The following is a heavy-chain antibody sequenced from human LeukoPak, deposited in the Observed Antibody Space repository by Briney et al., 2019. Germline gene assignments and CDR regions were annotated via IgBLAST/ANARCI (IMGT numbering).Heavy chain of an antibody. CDR2: IRTQANNDAT. CDR1: GFTFSDSA. CDR3: AGDYNSLTGLNY. J-gene: IGHJ4*02. Sequence: PGGSLRLSCAASGFTFSDSAMHWVRQASGKGREWLGRIRTQANNDATAYGASVKGRFIISRDDSRNTAYLQMNSLKTEDTAVYYCAGDYNSLTGLNYWGQGTLVTVSS. D-gene: IGHD3-9*01. V-gene: IGHV3-73*01.